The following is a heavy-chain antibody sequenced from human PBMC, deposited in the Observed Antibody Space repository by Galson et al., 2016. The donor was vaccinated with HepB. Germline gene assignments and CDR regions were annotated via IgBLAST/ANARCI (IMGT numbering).Heavy chain of an antibody. CDR3: ARELDLWFGDSWDGGFFDL. V-gene: IGHV3-30-3*01. J-gene: IGHJ2*01. Sequence: SLRLSCAASGFSFNTYAIHWVRQAPGKGLEWVAVISYDGTHKYYANSVKGRFTISRDNSKNTLHLQMSSLRAEGTAVYYCARELDLWFGDSWDGGFFDLWGRGTLVTVSS. CDR2: ISYDGTHK. CDR1: GFSFNTYA. D-gene: IGHD3-10*01.